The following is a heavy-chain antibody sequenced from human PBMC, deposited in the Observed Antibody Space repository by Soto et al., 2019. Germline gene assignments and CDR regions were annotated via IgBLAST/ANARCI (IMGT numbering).Heavy chain of an antibody. V-gene: IGHV4-39*07. D-gene: IGHD3-10*01. Sequence: PSETLSLTCTVSGGYISSSSYYWGWIRQPPGKGLEWIGNIYYSGSTNYNPSLKSRVTISVDTSKNQFSLKLSSVTAADTAVYYCARDGSMVGGAFDIWGQGTMVTVSS. J-gene: IGHJ3*02. CDR1: GGYISSSSYY. CDR3: ARDGSMVGGAFDI. CDR2: IYYSGST.